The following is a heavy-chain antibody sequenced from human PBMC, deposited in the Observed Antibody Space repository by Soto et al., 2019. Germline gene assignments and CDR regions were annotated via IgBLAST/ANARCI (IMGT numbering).Heavy chain of an antibody. CDR1: GGSISSYY. Sequence: SETLSLTCTVSGGSISSYYWSWIRQPPWKGLEWIGYIYYSGSTNYNPSLKSRVTISVDTSKNQFSLKLSSVTAADTAVYYCARAYSSSWYWFDPWGQGTLVTVSS. CDR2: IYYSGST. CDR3: ARAYSSSWYWFDP. V-gene: IGHV4-59*08. J-gene: IGHJ5*02. D-gene: IGHD6-13*01.